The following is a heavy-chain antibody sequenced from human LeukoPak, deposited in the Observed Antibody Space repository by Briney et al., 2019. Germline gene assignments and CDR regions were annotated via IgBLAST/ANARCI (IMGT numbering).Heavy chain of an antibody. D-gene: IGHD6-13*01. Sequence: SETLSLTCTVSGGSISSYYWSWIRQPPGKGLEWIGYIYYSGSTYYNPSLKSRVTISVDTSKNQFSLKLSSVTAADTAVYYCARTTEAHSWRTRYYDYYVDVWGKGTTVTVSS. CDR3: ARTTEAHSWRTRYYDYYVDV. CDR2: IYYSGST. CDR1: GGSISSYY. V-gene: IGHV4-59*01. J-gene: IGHJ6*03.